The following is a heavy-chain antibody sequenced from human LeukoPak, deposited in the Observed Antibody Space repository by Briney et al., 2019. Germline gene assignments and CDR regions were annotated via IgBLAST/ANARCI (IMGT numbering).Heavy chain of an antibody. CDR1: GGSISSHY. V-gene: IGHV4-59*11. Sequence: PSETLSLTCTVSGGSISSHYWSWIRQPPGKGLEWIGYIYYSGSTNYNPSLKSRVTISVDTSKNQFSLKLSSVTAADTAVYYCAGVGDFWSGSVWFDPWGQGTLVTVSS. D-gene: IGHD3-3*01. J-gene: IGHJ5*02. CDR2: IYYSGST. CDR3: AGVGDFWSGSVWFDP.